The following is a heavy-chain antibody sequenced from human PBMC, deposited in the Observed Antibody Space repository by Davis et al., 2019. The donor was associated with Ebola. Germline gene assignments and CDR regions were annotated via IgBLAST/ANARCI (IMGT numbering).Heavy chain of an antibody. D-gene: IGHD4-17*01. V-gene: IGHV1-46*01. J-gene: IGHJ5*02. Sequence: ASAMVSCNASGGTFSSYAISWVRQPPGQGHVWMGLINPSSGSTGYAQKFEGRGTMTRNTSTSTVYMELSSLRSEDTAVYYCARLQTTVTTGWFDPWGQGTLVTVSS. CDR1: GGTFSSYA. CDR3: ARLQTTVTTGWFDP. CDR2: INPSSGST.